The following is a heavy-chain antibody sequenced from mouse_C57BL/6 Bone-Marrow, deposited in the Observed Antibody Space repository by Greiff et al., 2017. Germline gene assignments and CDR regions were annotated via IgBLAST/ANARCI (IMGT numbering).Heavy chain of an antibody. J-gene: IGHJ4*01. D-gene: IGHD1-2*01. V-gene: IGHV1-72*01. CDR2: IDPTSGGT. CDR1: GYTFTSYW. Sequence: QVQLQQSGAELVKPGASVKLSCKASGYTFTSYWMHWVKQRPGRGLEWIGRIDPTSGGTKYNEKFKSKATLTVDKPSSTAYMQLSSLTSEDSAVYYCARSKLRRAMDYWGQGTSVTVSS. CDR3: ARSKLRRAMDY.